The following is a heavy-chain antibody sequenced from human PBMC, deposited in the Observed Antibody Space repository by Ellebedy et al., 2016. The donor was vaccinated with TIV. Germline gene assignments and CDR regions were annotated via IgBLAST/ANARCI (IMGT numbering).Heavy chain of an antibody. Sequence: SETLSLXCAVSGGSISSGGYSWSWIRQPPGKGLEWIGYIYHSGSTYYNPSLKSRVTISVDRSKNQFSLKLSSVTAADTAVYYCARLPYSSARIYFDYWGQGTLVTVSS. D-gene: IGHD2-15*01. CDR2: IYHSGST. CDR1: GGSISSGGYS. CDR3: ARLPYSSARIYFDY. V-gene: IGHV4-30-2*01. J-gene: IGHJ4*02.